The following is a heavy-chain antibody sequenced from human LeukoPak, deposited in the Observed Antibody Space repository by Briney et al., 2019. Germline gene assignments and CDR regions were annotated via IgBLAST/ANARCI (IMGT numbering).Heavy chain of an antibody. CDR3: AKVGSLTGFY. D-gene: IGHD2-2*03. CDR2: ISGSGGST. V-gene: IGHV3-23*01. CDR1: GFTFSSYA. J-gene: IGHJ4*02. Sequence: GGSLRLSCAASGFTFSSYAMSWVRQAPGKGLEWVSAISGSGGSTYYADSVRGRFTISRDNSMNTLYLQMNSLRAEDTAVYYCAKVGSLTGFYWGQGTLVTVSS.